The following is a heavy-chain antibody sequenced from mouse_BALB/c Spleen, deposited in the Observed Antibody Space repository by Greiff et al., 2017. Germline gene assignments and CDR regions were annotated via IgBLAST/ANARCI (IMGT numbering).Heavy chain of an antibody. V-gene: IGHV14-3*02. J-gene: IGHJ1*01. CDR1: GFNIKDTY. D-gene: IGHD1-1*01. CDR2: IDPANGNT. Sequence: VQLKESGAELVKPGASVKLSCTASGFNIKDTYMHWVKQRPEQGLEWIGRIDPANGNTKYDPKFQGKATITADTSSNTAYLQLSSLTSEDTAVYYCARPYGSRNWYFDVWGAGTTVTVSS. CDR3: ARPYGSRNWYFDV.